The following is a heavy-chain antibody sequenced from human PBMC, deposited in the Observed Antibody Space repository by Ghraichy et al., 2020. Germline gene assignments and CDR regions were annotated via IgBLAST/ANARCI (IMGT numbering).Heavy chain of an antibody. CDR1: GGSISSGGYY. V-gene: IGHV4-31*03. CDR3: AREGTTRYFDY. Sequence: SETLSLTCTVSGGSISSGGYYWSWIRQHPGKGLEWIGYIYYSGSAYYNPSLKSRVTISVDTSKNQFSLKLSSVTAADTAVYYCAREGTTRYFDYWGQGTLVTVSS. CDR2: IYYSGSA. D-gene: IGHD1-1*01. J-gene: IGHJ4*02.